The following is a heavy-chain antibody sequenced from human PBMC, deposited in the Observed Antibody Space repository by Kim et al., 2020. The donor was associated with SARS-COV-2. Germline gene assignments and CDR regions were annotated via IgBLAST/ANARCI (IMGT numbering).Heavy chain of an antibody. Sequence: GTTDYPAPVKGRLTISRDDSKNTLYLQMNSLKTEETAVYYCTFFYGGHDYGGQGTLVTVSS. CDR3: TFFYGGHDY. CDR2: GTT. D-gene: IGHD4-17*01. J-gene: IGHJ4*02. V-gene: IGHV3-15*01.